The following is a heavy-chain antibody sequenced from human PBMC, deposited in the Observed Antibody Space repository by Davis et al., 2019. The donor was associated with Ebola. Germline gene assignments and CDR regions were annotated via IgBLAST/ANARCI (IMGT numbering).Heavy chain of an antibody. CDR1: GFTFSSYW. CDR2: IKSDGSTK. V-gene: IGHV3-74*01. CDR3: ARDGEHYSDFDY. J-gene: IGHJ4*02. Sequence: HTGGSLRLSCVVSGFTFSSYWMHWVRQAPGKGLVWVSRIKSDGSTKSYADSVKGRFTISRDNAKNTLYLQMDSLRAEDTAVYYCARDGEHYSDFDYWGQGTLVTVSS. D-gene: IGHD1-26*01.